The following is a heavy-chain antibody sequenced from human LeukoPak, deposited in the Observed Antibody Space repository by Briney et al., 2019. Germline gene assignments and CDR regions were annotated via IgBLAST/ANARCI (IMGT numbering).Heavy chain of an antibody. CDR1: GFTFSRYW. Sequence: GGSLRLSCAASGFTFSRYWISWVRQAPGKGLEWVSGISWNSGRIDYADSVKGRFTISRDNAKNSLYLQMNSLRAEDTALYYCAKARYYYYYMDVWGKGTTVTISS. CDR3: AKARYYYYYMDV. J-gene: IGHJ6*03. CDR2: ISWNSGRI. V-gene: IGHV3-9*01.